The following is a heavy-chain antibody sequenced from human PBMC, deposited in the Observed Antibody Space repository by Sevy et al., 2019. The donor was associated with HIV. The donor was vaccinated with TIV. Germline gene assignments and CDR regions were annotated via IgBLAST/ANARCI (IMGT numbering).Heavy chain of an antibody. Sequence: GGSLRLSCAASGFTFSSYAMHWVRQAPGKGLEWVAVISYDGSNKYYADSVKGRFTISRDNSKNTLYLQMNSRRAEDTAVYYGARVKSGGRGATVIAYYYYGMDVWGQRTTVTVSS. D-gene: IGHD4-4*01. CDR1: GFTFSSYA. CDR2: ISYDGSNK. CDR3: ARVKSGGRGATVIAYYYYGMDV. V-gene: IGHV3-30-3*01. J-gene: IGHJ6*02.